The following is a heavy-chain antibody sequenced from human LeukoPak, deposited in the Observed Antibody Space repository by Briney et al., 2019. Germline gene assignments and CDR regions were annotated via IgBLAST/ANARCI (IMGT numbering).Heavy chain of an antibody. CDR1: GFTFSSYG. V-gene: IGHV3-33*01. CDR2: IWYDGSNK. CDR3: ARDESEAGSFSWYYFDY. Sequence: GGSLRLSCAASGFTFSSYGMHWVRQAPGKGLEWVAVIWYDGSNKYYADSVKGRFTISRDNSKNTLYLQMNSLRAEDTAVYYCARDESEAGSFSWYYFDYWGQGTLVTVSS. D-gene: IGHD1-26*01. J-gene: IGHJ4*02.